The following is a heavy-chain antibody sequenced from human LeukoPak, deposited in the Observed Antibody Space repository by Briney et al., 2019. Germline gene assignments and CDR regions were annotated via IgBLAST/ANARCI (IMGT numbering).Heavy chain of an antibody. Sequence: SQTLSLTCTVSGGSISSGGYYWSWIRQHPGKGLEWIGYIYYSGSTYYNPSLKSRVTISVDTSKNQFSLKLSSVTAADTAVYYCARRSVAGSYWYFDLWGRGTLVTVSS. CDR1: GGSISSGGYY. CDR3: ARRSVAGSYWYFDL. CDR2: IYYSGST. J-gene: IGHJ2*01. D-gene: IGHD6-19*01. V-gene: IGHV4-31*03.